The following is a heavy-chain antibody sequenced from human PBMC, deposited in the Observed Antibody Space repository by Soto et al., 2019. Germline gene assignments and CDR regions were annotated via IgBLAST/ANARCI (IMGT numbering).Heavy chain of an antibody. D-gene: IGHD6-25*01. CDR2: IFYSGST. CDR1: GGSISGHY. Sequence: PSDTLSLTCTASGGSISGHYWIWIRQSPGKGLEWIGHIFYSGSTNYNPSLKSRVTLSADTSKNQFSLRLSSVTAADTAVYYCARVGSSGRTPDYWGQGILVTVSS. V-gene: IGHV4-59*11. J-gene: IGHJ4*02. CDR3: ARVGSSGRTPDY.